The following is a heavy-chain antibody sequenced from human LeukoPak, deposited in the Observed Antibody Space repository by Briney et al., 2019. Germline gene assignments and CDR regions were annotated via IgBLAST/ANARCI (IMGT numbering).Heavy chain of an antibody. CDR1: GYSFTSYD. Sequence: ASVKVPCKASGYSFTSYDINWVRQATGQGLEWMGWMNPNSGNTGYAQKFQGRVTMTSNTSINTAYMELSSLRSEDTAVYYCAPTPFDYWGQGTLVTVSS. CDR3: APTPFDY. J-gene: IGHJ4*02. V-gene: IGHV1-8*01. CDR2: MNPNSGNT.